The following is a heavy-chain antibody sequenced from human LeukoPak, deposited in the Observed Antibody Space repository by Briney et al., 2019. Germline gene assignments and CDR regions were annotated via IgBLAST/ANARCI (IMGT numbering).Heavy chain of an antibody. D-gene: IGHD6-13*01. CDR2: ISRNGDTT. J-gene: IGHJ4*02. V-gene: IGHV3-64*01. CDR1: GFTFSSYA. Sequence: GGSLRLSCAASGFTFSSYAMHWVRQAPGKGLEYVSTISRNGDTTFYANSVKGRFTISRDNSKNTLYLQMGSLRAEDMAVYYCARVRDNTTWYLYYFDYWDQGTLVTVSS. CDR3: ARVRDNTTWYLYYFDY.